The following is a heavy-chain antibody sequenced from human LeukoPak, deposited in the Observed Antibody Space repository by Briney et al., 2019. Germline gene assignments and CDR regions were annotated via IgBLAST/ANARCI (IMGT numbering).Heavy chain of an antibody. D-gene: IGHD3-3*01. CDR3: ARDVTHLRFLEWSPIRTAFDI. Sequence: PSETLSLTCTVSGGSISSGSYYWSWIRQPAGKGLEWIGRIYTSGSTNYNPSLKSRVTMSVDTSKNQFSLKLSSVTAADTAVYYCARDVTHLRFLEWSPIRTAFDIWGQGTMVTVSS. J-gene: IGHJ3*02. CDR1: GGSISSGSYY. V-gene: IGHV4-61*02. CDR2: IYTSGST.